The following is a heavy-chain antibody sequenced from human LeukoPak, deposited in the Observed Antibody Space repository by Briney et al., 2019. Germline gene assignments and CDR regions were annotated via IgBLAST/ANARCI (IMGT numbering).Heavy chain of an antibody. D-gene: IGHD4-17*01. J-gene: IGHJ4*02. CDR3: ARKKDYGDYVDY. CDR2: IYTSGST. CDR1: GGSISSYY. V-gene: IGHV4-4*07. Sequence: SETLSLTCTVSGGSISSYYWSWIRQPAGKGLEWIGRIYTSGSTNYNPSLKSRVTISVDTSKNQFSLMLSSVTAADTALYYCARKKDYGDYVDYWGQGTLVTVS.